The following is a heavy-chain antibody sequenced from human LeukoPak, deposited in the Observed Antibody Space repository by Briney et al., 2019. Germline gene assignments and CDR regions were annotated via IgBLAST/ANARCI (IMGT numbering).Heavy chain of an antibody. Sequence: SETLSLTCTVSGGSISSYYWSWIRQPPGKGLEWIGYIYYSGSTNYNPSLKSRVTISVDTSKNQFSLKLSSVTAADTAVYYCASSCGGDCYPYFDYWGQETLVTVSS. J-gene: IGHJ4*02. V-gene: IGHV4-59*01. CDR3: ASSCGGDCYPYFDY. CDR2: IYYSGST. CDR1: GGSISSYY. D-gene: IGHD2-21*02.